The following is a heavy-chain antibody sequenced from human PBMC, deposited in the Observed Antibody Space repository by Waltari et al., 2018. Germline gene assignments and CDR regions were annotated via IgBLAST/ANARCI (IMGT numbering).Heavy chain of an antibody. J-gene: IGHJ5*02. D-gene: IGHD2-21*02. V-gene: IGHV4-59*01. CDR1: GGSISGFY. Sequence: QVQLQESGPSLLQPSATLSLICTFSGGSISGFYWSWVRQPPGKGLDWIGYIYYTGSTNFNPSLKSRVTMSVDTSKNQFSLKLSSVTAADTAFYYCARGGGGDWEWFDPWGQGTLVTVSP. CDR3: ARGGGGDWEWFDP. CDR2: IYYTGST.